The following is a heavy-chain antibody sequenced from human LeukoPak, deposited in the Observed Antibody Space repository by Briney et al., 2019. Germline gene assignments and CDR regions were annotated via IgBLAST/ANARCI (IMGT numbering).Heavy chain of an antibody. CDR2: VYHTGSI. CDR3: ARASSGTDY. V-gene: IGHV4-38-2*01. CDR1: GYSITSDHY. Sequence: SETLSLTCAVFGYSITSDHYWGWIRQPPGKGLEWIATVYHTGSIYYSPSLKSRVTISLDTSKNEFSLKLTSVTAADSAVYYCARASSGTDYWGQGTLVTVSS. J-gene: IGHJ4*02. D-gene: IGHD6-19*01.